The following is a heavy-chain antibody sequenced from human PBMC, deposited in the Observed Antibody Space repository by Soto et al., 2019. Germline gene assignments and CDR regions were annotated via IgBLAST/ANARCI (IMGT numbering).Heavy chain of an antibody. Sequence: GGSLRLSCAASGFTFSSYGMHWVRQAPGKGLEWVAVISYDGSNKYYADSVKGRFTISRDNSKNTLYLQMNSLRAEDTAVYYCAKDRDIVLMAGFDWGQGTLVTVSS. CDR1: GFTFSSYG. CDR3: AKDRDIVLMAGFD. J-gene: IGHJ4*02. CDR2: ISYDGSNK. D-gene: IGHD2-8*01. V-gene: IGHV3-30*18.